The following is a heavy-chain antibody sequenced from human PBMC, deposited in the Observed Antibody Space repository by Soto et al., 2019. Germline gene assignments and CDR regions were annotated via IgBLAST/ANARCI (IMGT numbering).Heavy chain of an antibody. J-gene: IGHJ4*02. CDR3: ARESELAAAGPLTY. V-gene: IGHV6-1*01. CDR1: GDSVSSNSAA. D-gene: IGHD6-13*01. Sequence: SQTLSLTCAISGDSVSSNSAAWNWIRQSPSRGLEWLGRTFYRSKCYSDYAVSVRSRITINPDTSKNQFSLQLKSVTPEDTAVYFCARESELAAAGPLTYWSLGTLVTVSS. CDR2: TFYRSKCYS.